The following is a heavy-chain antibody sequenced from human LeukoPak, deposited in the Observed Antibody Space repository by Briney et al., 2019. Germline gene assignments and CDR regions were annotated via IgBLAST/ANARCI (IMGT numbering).Heavy chain of an antibody. V-gene: IGHV1-8*01. CDR3: ARVKPVPTVSFDP. CDR1: GYTLIDYD. CDR2: INPNSLIP. J-gene: IGHJ5*02. D-gene: IGHD4-17*01. Sequence: GASVTVSFTSSGYTLIDYDINWVRQAPGQGGEYMGWINPNSLIPGYARKFRGRVTLTMDTSIRTAYMELSGLTYDDTAIYYCARVKPVPTVSFDPWGQGTMVTVSS.